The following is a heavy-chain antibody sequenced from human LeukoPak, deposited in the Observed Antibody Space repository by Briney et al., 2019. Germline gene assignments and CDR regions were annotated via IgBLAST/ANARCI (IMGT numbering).Heavy chain of an antibody. D-gene: IGHD4-17*01. Sequence: GGSLRLSCAASGFTFDDYAMHWVRHAPGKGLEWVSGISWNSGSIGYADSVKGRFTISRDNAKNSLYLQMNSLRAEDTALYYCAKDISYGDYAFDYWGQGTPVTVSS. CDR1: GFTFDDYA. CDR2: ISWNSGSI. V-gene: IGHV3-9*01. CDR3: AKDISYGDYAFDY. J-gene: IGHJ4*02.